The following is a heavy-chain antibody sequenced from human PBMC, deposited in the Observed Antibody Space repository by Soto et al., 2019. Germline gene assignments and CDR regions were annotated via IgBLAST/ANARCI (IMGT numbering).Heavy chain of an antibody. Sequence: PGGPLRLSCAASGFTFSSSSMNWARQVPGKGLEWVSSISSSSSYIYYADSVKGRFTISRDNAKNSLYLQMNSLRAEDTAVYYCARDLVIGISGYYGMDVWGQGTTVTVSS. CDR3: ARDLVIGISGYYGMDV. J-gene: IGHJ6*02. D-gene: IGHD2-8*02. CDR1: GFTFSSSS. CDR2: ISSSSSYI. V-gene: IGHV3-21*01.